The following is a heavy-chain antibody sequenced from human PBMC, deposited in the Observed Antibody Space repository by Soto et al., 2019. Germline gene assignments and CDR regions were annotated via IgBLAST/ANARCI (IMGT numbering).Heavy chain of an antibody. J-gene: IGHJ3*02. D-gene: IGHD1-26*01. V-gene: IGHV1-58*02. CDR2: IVVGSGNT. Sequence: GASVKVSCKASGFTFTSSAMQWVRQARGQRLEWIGWIVVGSGNTNYAQKFQERVSISRDNSKNTLYLHMNSLRAEDTAVYYCATHTRWEVLRAFDIWGQGTMVTVS. CDR3: ATHTRWEVLRAFDI. CDR1: GFTFTSSA.